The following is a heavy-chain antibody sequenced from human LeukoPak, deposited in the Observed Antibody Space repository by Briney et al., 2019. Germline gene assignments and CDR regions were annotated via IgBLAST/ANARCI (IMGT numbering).Heavy chain of an antibody. Sequence: KASETLSLTCAVSGGSISSSNWWSWVRQPPGKGLEWIGEIYHSGSTNYNPSLRSRVTISVDRSKNQFSLKLSSVTAADTAVYYCASAGDFYGMDVWGQGTTVTVSS. CDR1: GGSISSSNW. CDR2: IYHSGST. V-gene: IGHV4-4*02. J-gene: IGHJ6*02. D-gene: IGHD7-27*01. CDR3: ASAGDFYGMDV.